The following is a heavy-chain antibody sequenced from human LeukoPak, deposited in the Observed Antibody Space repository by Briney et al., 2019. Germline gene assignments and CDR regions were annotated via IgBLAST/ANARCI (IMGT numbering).Heavy chain of an antibody. V-gene: IGHV1-18*01. CDR1: GYTFTSYG. CDR2: ISAYNGNT. D-gene: IGHD3-22*01. CDR3: AREPLAGRYYDSSGYPDWAY. J-gene: IGHJ4*02. Sequence: ASVKVSCMASGYTFTSYGISWVRQAPGQGLEWMGWISAYNGNTNYAQKLQGRVTMTTDTSTSTAYMELRSLRSDDTAVYYCAREPLAGRYYDSSGYPDWAYWGQGTLVTVSS.